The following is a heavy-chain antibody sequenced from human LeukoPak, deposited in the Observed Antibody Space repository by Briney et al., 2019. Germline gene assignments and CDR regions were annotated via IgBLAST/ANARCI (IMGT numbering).Heavy chain of an antibody. Sequence: SVKVSCKACGRTFNIYSILCVRQAPGQALEWMGRIIPIFCIAIYAQNFEGRVTITADKSTSTAYMELSSLRSEDTAVYYCARDGYSGSYRALFDYWGQGTLVTVSS. CDR2: IIPIFCIA. D-gene: IGHD1-26*01. J-gene: IGHJ4*02. CDR3: ARDGYSGSYRALFDY. V-gene: IGHV1-69*04. CDR1: GRTFNIYS.